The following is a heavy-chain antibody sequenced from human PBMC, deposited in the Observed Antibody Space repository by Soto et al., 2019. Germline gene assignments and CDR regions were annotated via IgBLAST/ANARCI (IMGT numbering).Heavy chain of an antibody. CDR1: GGSVSSGSYY. Sequence: QVQLQESGPGLVKPSETLSLTCTVSGGSVSSGSYYWSWIRQPPGKGLEWIGYIYYSGSTNYNPSLKSRVTISVDTSKNQFSLKLSSVTAADTAVYYCARDAYSSSWYPYYFDYWGQGTLVTVSS. J-gene: IGHJ4*02. V-gene: IGHV4-61*01. CDR3: ARDAYSSSWYPYYFDY. D-gene: IGHD6-13*01. CDR2: IYYSGST.